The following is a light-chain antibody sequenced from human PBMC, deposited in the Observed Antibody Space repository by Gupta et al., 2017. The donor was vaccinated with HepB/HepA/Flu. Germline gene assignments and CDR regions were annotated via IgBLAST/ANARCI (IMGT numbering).Light chain of an antibody. V-gene: IGKV1-39*01. CDR1: QSISSY. J-gene: IGKJ4*01. CDR2: AAS. CDR3: QRRNSTSNR. Sequence: DIQMTQSPSSLSASVGDRVTITCRASQSISSYLNWYQQKPGKAPKLLIYAASSLQSGVPSRFSGSASGTDFTLTISRRQPEDFATYYCQRRNSTSNRFGRGTKLEIK.